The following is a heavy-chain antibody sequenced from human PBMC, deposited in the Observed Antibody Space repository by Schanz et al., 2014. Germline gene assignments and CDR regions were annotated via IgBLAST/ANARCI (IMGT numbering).Heavy chain of an antibody. CDR1: GFTFGGYA. CDR2: ISYDGSTK. V-gene: IGHV3-30-3*01. D-gene: IGHD3-10*01. CDR3: VREENYPSFLGYYYYMDV. J-gene: IGHJ6*03. Sequence: QVQLLESGGGVVQPGRSLRLSCAVSGFTFGGYALHWVRQAPGKGLEWVAVISYDGSTKYYADSVKGRFTISRDNSKSMLFLEMSSLRVEDTAVYYCVREENYPSFLGYYYYMDVWGKGTSVTVSS.